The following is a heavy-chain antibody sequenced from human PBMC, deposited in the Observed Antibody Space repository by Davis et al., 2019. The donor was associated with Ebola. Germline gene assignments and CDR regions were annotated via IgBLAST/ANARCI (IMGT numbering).Heavy chain of an antibody. CDR3: ARDQLLGDNWNFYYYYGMDV. Sequence: AASVKVSCKASGYTFTSYAMHWVRQAPGQRLEWMGWINAGNGNTKYSQKFQGRVTITRDTSASTAYMELSSLRSEDTAVYYCARDQLLGDNWNFYYYYGMDVWGKGTTVTVSS. V-gene: IGHV1-3*01. D-gene: IGHD1-7*01. CDR2: INAGNGNT. J-gene: IGHJ6*04. CDR1: GYTFTSYA.